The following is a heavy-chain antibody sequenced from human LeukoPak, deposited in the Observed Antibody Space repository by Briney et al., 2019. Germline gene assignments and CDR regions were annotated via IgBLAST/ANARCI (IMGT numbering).Heavy chain of an antibody. J-gene: IGHJ4*02. CDR3: AKKQQQLVRASFDY. Sequence: GGSLRLSCAASGFTFSSYAMSWVRQAPGKGLEWVSVIYSGGSTYYADSVKGRFTISRDNSKNTLYLQMNSLRAEDTAVYYCAKKQQQLVRASFDYWGQGTLVTVSS. V-gene: IGHV3-23*03. CDR1: GFTFSSYA. D-gene: IGHD6-13*01. CDR2: IYSGGST.